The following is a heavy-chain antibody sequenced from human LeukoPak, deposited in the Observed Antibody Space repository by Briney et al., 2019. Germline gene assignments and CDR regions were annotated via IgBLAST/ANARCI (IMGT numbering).Heavy chain of an antibody. CDR3: AREIVAASQNYFDY. CDR1: GFTFSSYS. V-gene: IGHV3-21*01. Sequence: GGSLRLSCAASGFTFSSYSMNWVRQAPGKGLEWVSSISDSSSYIYYADSVKGRFTISRDNAKNPLYLQMNSLRAEDTAVYFCAREIVAASQNYFDYWGQGTLVTVSS. J-gene: IGHJ4*02. D-gene: IGHD5-12*01. CDR2: ISDSSSYI.